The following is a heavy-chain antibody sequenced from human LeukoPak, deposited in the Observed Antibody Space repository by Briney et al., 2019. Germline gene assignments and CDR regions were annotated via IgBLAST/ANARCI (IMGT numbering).Heavy chain of an antibody. Sequence: GGSLRLSCAASGLTLSDYHMNWIRQAPGKGLEWVSYISNSGSTIYYADSVKGRFTISRDNAKNSLYLEMNSLRAEDTAVYYCARDTSHDYGDFGFYYYYMDVWGKGTTVTVSS. CDR2: ISNSGSTI. V-gene: IGHV3-11*01. CDR1: GLTLSDYH. D-gene: IGHD4-17*01. CDR3: ARDTSHDYGDFGFYYYYMDV. J-gene: IGHJ6*03.